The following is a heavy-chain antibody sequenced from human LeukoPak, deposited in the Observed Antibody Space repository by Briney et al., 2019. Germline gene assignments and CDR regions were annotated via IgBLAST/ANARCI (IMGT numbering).Heavy chain of an antibody. CDR1: GGSISSYY. CDR2: IYTSGST. Sequence: PSETLSLTCTVSGGSISSYYWSWIRQPPGKGLEWIGRIYTSGSTNYNPSLESRVTISLDTSKNHFSLKLGSVTAADTAVYYCARERRDRYFDYWGQGTLVTVSS. CDR3: ARERRDRYFDY. J-gene: IGHJ4*02. D-gene: IGHD1-1*01. V-gene: IGHV4-4*08.